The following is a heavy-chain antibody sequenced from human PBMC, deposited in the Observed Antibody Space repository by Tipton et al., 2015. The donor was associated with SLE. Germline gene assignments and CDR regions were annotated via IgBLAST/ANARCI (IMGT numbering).Heavy chain of an antibody. V-gene: IGHV1-18*01. Sequence: QLVQSGAEVKKPGASVKVSCKASGYTFTNYGVTWVRQAPGQGLEWMGWISTYDGHTNYAQNLQGRVTMTTDTSTSTAYMELRSLSSDDTAVYYCARDPLTYFYGSGSYYSHWGQGTLATVSS. CDR2: ISTYDGHT. CDR3: ARDPLTYFYGSGSYYSH. CDR1: GYTFTNYG. D-gene: IGHD3-10*01. J-gene: IGHJ4*02.